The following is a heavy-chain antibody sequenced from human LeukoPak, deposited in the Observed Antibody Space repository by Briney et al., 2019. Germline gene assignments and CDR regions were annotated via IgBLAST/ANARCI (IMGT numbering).Heavy chain of an antibody. D-gene: IGHD4-17*01. J-gene: IGHJ4*02. CDR1: GVSFNDYY. Sequence: SETLSLTCAVSGVSFNDYYWSSVRQTPGKGLEWIGEINHSGYTNDSPSLKSRVTISIDTSRKQFSLNLRSVTVADTGIYYCTRMTTGHDYWGQGTLVTVSS. CDR3: TRMTTGHDY. CDR2: INHSGYT. V-gene: IGHV4-34*01.